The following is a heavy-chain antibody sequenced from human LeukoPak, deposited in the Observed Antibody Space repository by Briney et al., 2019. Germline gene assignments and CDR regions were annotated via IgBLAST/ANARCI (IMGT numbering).Heavy chain of an antibody. CDR1: GFPFSSYS. V-gene: IGHV3-21*01. CDR2: ISSSSSYI. CDR3: ARGREVTLYYFDY. D-gene: IGHD4-23*01. J-gene: IGHJ4*02. Sequence: GESLKISCAASGFPFSSYSMNWVRQAPGKGLEWVSSISSSSSYIYYADSVKGRFTISRDNAKNSLYLQMNSLRPEDTAVYYCARGREVTLYYFDYWGQGTLVTVSS.